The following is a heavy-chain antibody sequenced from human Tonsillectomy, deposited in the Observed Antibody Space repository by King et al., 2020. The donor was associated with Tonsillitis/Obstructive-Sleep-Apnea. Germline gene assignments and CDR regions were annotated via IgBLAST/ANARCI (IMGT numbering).Heavy chain of an antibody. CDR1: GFTFDDYA. D-gene: IGHD1-26*01. V-gene: IGHV3-9*01. CDR2: ISWNSGSI. Sequence: VQLVESGGGLVKPGRSLRLSCAASGFTFDDYAMHWVRQAPGKGLEWVSGISWNSGSIGYADSVKGRFTISRDNAKNSLYLQMNSLRAEDTALYYCAKDIRTVGATPWGWFDPWGQGTLVTVSS. CDR3: AKDIRTVGATPWGWFDP. J-gene: IGHJ5*02.